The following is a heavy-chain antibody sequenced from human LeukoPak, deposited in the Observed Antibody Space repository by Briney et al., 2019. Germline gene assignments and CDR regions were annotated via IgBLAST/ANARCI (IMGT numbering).Heavy chain of an antibody. Sequence: GESLKISCKGSGYSFTSYWIGWVRQMPGKGLEWMGIIYPGDSDTRYSPSFQGQVTISADKSISTAYLQWSSLKASDTAMYYCARPYCSGGSCYSFGYWGQGTLVTVSS. D-gene: IGHD2-15*01. J-gene: IGHJ4*02. CDR1: GYSFTSYW. V-gene: IGHV5-51*01. CDR2: IYPGDSDT. CDR3: ARPYCSGGSCYSFGY.